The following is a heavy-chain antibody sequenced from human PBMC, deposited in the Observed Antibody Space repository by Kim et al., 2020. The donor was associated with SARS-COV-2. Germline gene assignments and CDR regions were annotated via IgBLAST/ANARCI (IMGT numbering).Heavy chain of an antibody. D-gene: IGHD4-17*01. Sequence: SETLSLTCTVSGGSISSSSYYWGWIRQPPGKGLEWIGSIYYSGSTYYNPSLKSRVTISVDTSKNQFSLKLSSVTAADTAVYYCASDYAQEIRIWGQGTMVTVSS. CDR3: ASDYAQEIRI. CDR1: GGSISSSSYY. CDR2: IYYSGST. J-gene: IGHJ3*02. V-gene: IGHV4-39*01.